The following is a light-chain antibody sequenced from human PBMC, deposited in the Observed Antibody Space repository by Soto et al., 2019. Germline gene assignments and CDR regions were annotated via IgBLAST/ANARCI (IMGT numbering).Light chain of an antibody. CDR3: FSSTSNSSPYV. CDR1: SSDVGGHGY. Sequence: QSALTQPASVSGSPGQSITISCTGTSSDVGGHGYVSWYQQHPGKAPKLMIYEVTYRPSGVSYRFSGSKSGNTASLTISGLQADDEADYYCFSSTSNSSPYVFGAGTQLTVL. CDR2: EVT. J-gene: IGLJ7*01. V-gene: IGLV2-14*01.